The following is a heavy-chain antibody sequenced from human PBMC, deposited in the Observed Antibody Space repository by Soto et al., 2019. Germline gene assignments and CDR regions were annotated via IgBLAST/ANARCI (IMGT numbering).Heavy chain of an antibody. CDR1: GGSISSYY. V-gene: IGHV4-59*01. Sequence: SETLSLTCTVSGGSISSYYWSWIRQPPGKGLEWIGHIYDSGTANYNPSLKSRVTISVDTSKNQFSLNLSSVTAADTAMYYCQGRGGNWGQGTLVTVS. CDR3: QGRGGN. CDR2: IYDSGTA. J-gene: IGHJ4*02. D-gene: IGHD3-16*01.